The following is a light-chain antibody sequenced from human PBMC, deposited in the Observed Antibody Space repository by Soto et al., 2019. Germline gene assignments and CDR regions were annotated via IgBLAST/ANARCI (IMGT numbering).Light chain of an antibody. V-gene: IGLV2-14*03. CDR1: SSHVAEYKY. J-gene: IGLJ1*01. CDR2: DVS. Sequence: QPARTPTASVSGSPGQSITISCTETSSHVAEYKYVSWYQQHPGRAPKLIIYDVSNRPSGVSNRFSGSKYGSTASLTISGLQAEDEADYYCSAYTTSIAPYVFGAGTKVTV. CDR3: SAYTTSIAPYV.